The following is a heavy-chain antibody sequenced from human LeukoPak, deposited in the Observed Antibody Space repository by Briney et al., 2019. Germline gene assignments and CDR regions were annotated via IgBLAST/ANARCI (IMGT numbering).Heavy chain of an antibody. CDR1: GYSISSGYY. D-gene: IGHD3-10*01. CDR2: IYHGGRT. J-gene: IGHJ4*02. Sequence: SETLSLTCTVSGYSISSGYYWGWIRQTPGKGLEWIGYIYHGGRTDYNPSLKSRVTISVDTSKNQYSLTLRSVTAADTAVYFCARGFRGPNFDHWGQGTLVTVSS. V-gene: IGHV4-38-2*02. CDR3: ARGFRGPNFDH.